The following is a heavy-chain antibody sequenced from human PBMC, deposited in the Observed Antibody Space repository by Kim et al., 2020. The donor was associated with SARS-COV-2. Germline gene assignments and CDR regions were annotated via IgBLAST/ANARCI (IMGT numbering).Heavy chain of an antibody. D-gene: IGHD3-3*01. CDR3: ARGPVWTGYYYYFDY. J-gene: IGHJ4*02. Sequence: QKFQGRVTMTRNTSISKAYMELSSLRSEDTAMYYCARGPVWTGYYYYFDYWGQGTLVTVSS. V-gene: IGHV1-8*01.